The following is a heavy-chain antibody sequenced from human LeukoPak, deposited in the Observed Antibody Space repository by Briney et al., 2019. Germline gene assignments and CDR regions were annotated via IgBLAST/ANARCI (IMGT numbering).Heavy chain of an antibody. CDR2: INPNSGGT. D-gene: IGHD2-2*02. J-gene: IGHJ6*03. Sequence: GASVKVSCKASGYTFTGYYMHWVRQAPGQGLEWMGWINPNSGGTNYAQKFQGRVTMTRDTSISTAHMELSRLRSDDTAVYYCARDPSVVVPAAIVGEGYMDVWGKGTTVTVSS. CDR3: ARDPSVVVPAAIVGEGYMDV. CDR1: GYTFTGYY. V-gene: IGHV1-2*02.